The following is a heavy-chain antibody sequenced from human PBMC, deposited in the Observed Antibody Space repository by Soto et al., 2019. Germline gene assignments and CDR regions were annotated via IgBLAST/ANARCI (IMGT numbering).Heavy chain of an antibody. V-gene: IGHV1-69*01. CDR1: GGTFSRYA. J-gene: IGHJ6*02. D-gene: IGHD4-17*01. CDR2: FIPIYGTR. Sequence: QVQLVQSGAEVREPGASVKVSCKASGGTFSRYAISWVRRAPGQGLEWIGGFIPIYGTRNYAQKFQGRVTITADESTSTAYMELSSLRSEDTAVYYCARAERPYGDYDNYYYAMDVWDQGTSVTVSS. CDR3: ARAERPYGDYDNYYYAMDV.